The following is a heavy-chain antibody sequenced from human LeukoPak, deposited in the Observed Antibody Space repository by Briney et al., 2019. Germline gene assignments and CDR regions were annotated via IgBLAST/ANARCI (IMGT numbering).Heavy chain of an antibody. CDR2: ISGSGGST. D-gene: IGHD6-13*01. V-gene: IGHV3-23*01. Sequence: GGSLRLSCAASGFTFSSYSMNWVRQAPGKGLEWVSAISGSGGSTYYADSVKGRFTISRDNSKNTPYLQMNSLRAEDTAVYYCAKGQQLAPPDYWGQGTLVTVSS. CDR1: GFTFSSYS. CDR3: AKGQQLAPPDY. J-gene: IGHJ4*02.